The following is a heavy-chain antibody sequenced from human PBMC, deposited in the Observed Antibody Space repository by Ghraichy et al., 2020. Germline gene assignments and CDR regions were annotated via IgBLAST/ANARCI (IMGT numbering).Heavy chain of an antibody. CDR2: TYYRSKWYN. D-gene: IGHD6-19*01. V-gene: IGHV6-1*01. CDR3: ARDKDEQWLVPGAYDY. J-gene: IGHJ4*02. CDR1: GDSVSSNSAA. Sequence: SQTLSLTCAISGDSVSSNSAAWNWIRQSPSRGLEWLGRTYYRSKWYNDYAVSVKSRITINPDTSKNQFSLQLNSVTPEDTAVYYCARDKDEQWLVPGAYDYWGQGTLVTVSS.